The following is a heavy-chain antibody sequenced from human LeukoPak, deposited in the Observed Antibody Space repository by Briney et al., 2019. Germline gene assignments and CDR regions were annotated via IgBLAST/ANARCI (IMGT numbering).Heavy chain of an antibody. J-gene: IGHJ4*02. CDR2: IIPIFGTA. CDR1: GGTFSSYA. V-gene: IGHV1-69*06. Sequence: PRASVKVSCKASGGTFSSYAISWVRQAPGQGLEWMGGIIPIFGTANYAQKFRGRVTITADKSTRTAYMELSSLRSEDTAVYYCAREDDYYDSRGVFDYWGQGALVTVSS. CDR3: AREDDYYDSRGVFDY. D-gene: IGHD3-22*01.